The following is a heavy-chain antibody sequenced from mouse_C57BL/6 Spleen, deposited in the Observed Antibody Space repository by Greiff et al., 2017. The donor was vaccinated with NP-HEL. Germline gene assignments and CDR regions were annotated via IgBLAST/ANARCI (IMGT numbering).Heavy chain of an antibody. CDR2: IHPSDSDT. Sequence: QVQLQQPGAELVKPGASVKVSCKASGYTFTSYWMHWVKQRPGQGLEWIGRIHPSDSDTNYNQKFKGKATLTVDKSSSTAYMQLSSLTSEDSAVYYCAIIPYDGYYCYWCHGTTLTVSS. J-gene: IGHJ2*01. D-gene: IGHD2-3*01. CDR1: GYTFTSYW. V-gene: IGHV1-74*01. CDR3: AIIPYDGYYCY.